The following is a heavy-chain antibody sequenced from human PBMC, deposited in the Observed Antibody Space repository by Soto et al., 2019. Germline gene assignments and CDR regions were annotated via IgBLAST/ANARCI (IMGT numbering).Heavy chain of an antibody. CDR2: INAGNGNT. CDR3: AIVQSYYYDSSGSFDY. D-gene: IGHD3-22*01. J-gene: IGHJ4*02. Sequence: ASVKVSCKASGYTFTSYAMHWVRQAPGQRLEWMGWINAGNGNTKYSQKFQGRVTITRDTSASTAYMELSSLRSEDTAVYYCAIVQSYYYDSSGSFDYWGQGTLVTVSS. V-gene: IGHV1-3*01. CDR1: GYTFTSYA.